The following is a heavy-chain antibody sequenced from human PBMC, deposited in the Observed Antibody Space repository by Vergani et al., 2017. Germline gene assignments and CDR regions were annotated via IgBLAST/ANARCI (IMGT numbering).Heavy chain of an antibody. D-gene: IGHD1-26*01. Sequence: QVQLQESGPGLVKPSQTLSLTCTVSGGSISSGGYYWSWIRQHPGKGLEWIGYIYYNGSTYYNPSLKSRVTISVDTSKNQFSLKLSSVTAAATAVYYCAREARGWDVLRGGYYYYMDVWGKGTTVTVSS. CDR3: AREARGWDVLRGGYYYYMDV. V-gene: IGHV4-31*03. J-gene: IGHJ6*03. CDR1: GGSISSGGYY. CDR2: IYYNGST.